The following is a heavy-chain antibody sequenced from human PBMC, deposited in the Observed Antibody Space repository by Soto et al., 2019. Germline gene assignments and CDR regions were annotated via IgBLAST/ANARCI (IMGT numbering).Heavy chain of an antibody. CDR1: GGSISNFY. D-gene: IGHD3-22*01. CDR2: IYYSGTT. CDR3: ARDVHYYDSSGYHY. J-gene: IGHJ4*02. V-gene: IGHV4-59*01. Sequence: SETLSLTCTVSGGSISNFYWSWIRQPPGKGLEWIGYIYYSGTTSYNPSLNSRVTISVDTSKNQFSLKLNSVTAADTAVYYCARDVHYYDSSGYHYWGQGTLVTVSS.